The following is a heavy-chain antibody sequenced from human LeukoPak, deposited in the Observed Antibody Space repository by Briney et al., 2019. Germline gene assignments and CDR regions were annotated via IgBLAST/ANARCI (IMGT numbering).Heavy chain of an antibody. J-gene: IGHJ4*02. CDR3: ARDPHHDEHGDEGFDY. Sequence: PSETLSLTCAVYGGSFSGYYWSWIRQPPGKGLEWIGEINHSGSTNYNPSLKSRVTISVDTSKNQFSLTLNSVTAADTAVYFCARDPHHDEHGDEGFDYWGQGTLVTVSS. CDR2: INHSGST. D-gene: IGHD4-17*01. V-gene: IGHV4-34*01. CDR1: GGSFSGYY.